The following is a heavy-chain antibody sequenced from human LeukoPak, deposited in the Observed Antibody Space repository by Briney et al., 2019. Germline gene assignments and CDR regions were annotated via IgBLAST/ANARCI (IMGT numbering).Heavy chain of an antibody. J-gene: IGHJ4*01. CDR2: ISSSSSYI. V-gene: IGHV3-21*01. CDR1: GFTFSSYS. Sequence: GGSLRLSCAASGFTFSSYSMNWVRQAPGKGVEWVSSISSSSSYIYYADSVKGRFTISRDNAKNSLYLQMNSLRAEDTAVYYCARDQSGWYLDYWGHGTLVTVSS. CDR3: ARDQSGWYLDY. D-gene: IGHD6-19*01.